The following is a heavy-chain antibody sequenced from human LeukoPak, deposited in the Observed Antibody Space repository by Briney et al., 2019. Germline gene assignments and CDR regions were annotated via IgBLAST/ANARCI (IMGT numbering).Heavy chain of an antibody. CDR1: GFTFSSYW. V-gene: IGHV3-7*01. Sequence: GGSLRLSCAASGFTFSSYWMSWVRQAPGKGLEWVANIKQDGSEKYYVDSVKGRFTISRDNSKNTLYLQMNSLRPEDAAVYYCAKALFGGRHRQGDFDYWGQGTLVTVSS. D-gene: IGHD3-3*01. J-gene: IGHJ4*02. CDR3: AKALFGGRHRQGDFDY. CDR2: IKQDGSEK.